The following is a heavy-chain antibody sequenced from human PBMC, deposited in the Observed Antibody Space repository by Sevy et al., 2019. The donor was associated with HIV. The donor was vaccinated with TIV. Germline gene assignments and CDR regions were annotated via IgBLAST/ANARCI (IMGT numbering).Heavy chain of an antibody. D-gene: IGHD2-21*02. CDR1: GFTFSNFG. Sequence: GGSLRLSCAASGFTFSNFGMHWVRQAAGKGLEWVAAIFSDGTTKYYGDSMKGRFTISRDNSKNTLYLQMSRLTGEDTAVYYCSRESGSDWYVDHWGQGTLVTVSS. V-gene: IGHV3-33*01. J-gene: IGHJ4*02. CDR2: IFSDGTTK. CDR3: SRESGSDWYVDH.